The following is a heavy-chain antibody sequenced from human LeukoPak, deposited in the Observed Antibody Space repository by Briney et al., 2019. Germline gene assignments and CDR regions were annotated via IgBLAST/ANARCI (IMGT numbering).Heavy chain of an antibody. Sequence: SETLSLTCTVSGSSIRRSYYWGWIRQPPGKGLEWIGSIYYSGSTYYNPSLKSRVTISVDTSKNQFSLKLSSVTAADTAVYYCATTRPDSGWYDYWGQGILVTVSS. CDR2: IYYSGST. CDR1: GSSIRRSYY. CDR3: ATTRPDSGWYDY. V-gene: IGHV4-39*01. D-gene: IGHD6-19*01. J-gene: IGHJ4*02.